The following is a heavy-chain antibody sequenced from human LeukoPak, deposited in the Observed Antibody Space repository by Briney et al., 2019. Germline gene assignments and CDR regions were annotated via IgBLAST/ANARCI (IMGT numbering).Heavy chain of an antibody. J-gene: IGHJ4*02. CDR2: INPNSGGT. CDR1: GYTFTGYY. V-gene: IGHV1-2*06. D-gene: IGHD3-10*01. Sequence: GASVKVSCKASGYTFTGYYMHWVRQAPGQGLEWMGRINPNSGGTNYAQKFQGRVTMTRVTSISTAYMELSRLRSDDTAVYYCARVRLWFGDYYFDYWGQGTLVTVSS. CDR3: ARVRLWFGDYYFDY.